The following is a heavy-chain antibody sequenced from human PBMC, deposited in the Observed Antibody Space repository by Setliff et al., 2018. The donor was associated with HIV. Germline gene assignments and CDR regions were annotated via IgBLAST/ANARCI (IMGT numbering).Heavy chain of an antibody. Sequence: GASVKVSCKASGYTFTNNVIHWVRQAPGQRLEWMGWIHAGSGDTQYSQKFQGRVTITRDTSASIVYMELSSLRSEETAMYYCAGDHPGIAYWGQGTMVTVSS. J-gene: IGHJ4*02. CDR1: GYTFTNNV. CDR2: IHAGSGDT. CDR3: AGDHPGIAY. V-gene: IGHV1-3*01.